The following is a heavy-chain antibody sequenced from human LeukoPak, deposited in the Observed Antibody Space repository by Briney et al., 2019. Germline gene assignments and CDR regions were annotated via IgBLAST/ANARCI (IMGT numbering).Heavy chain of an antibody. J-gene: IGHJ4*02. CDR1: GFTFSNYG. D-gene: IGHD3-16*01. CDR3: ARAIRPMGMITNFDF. V-gene: IGHV3-23*01. Sequence: PGGSLRLSCVASGFTFSNYGMSWVRQAPGKGLEWVSVISESGDRTYYADVAKGRFTVSRDIAQNTVSLQMSSLRIDDAGVYFCARAIRPMGMITNFDFWGQGTLVTVSS. CDR2: ISESGDRT.